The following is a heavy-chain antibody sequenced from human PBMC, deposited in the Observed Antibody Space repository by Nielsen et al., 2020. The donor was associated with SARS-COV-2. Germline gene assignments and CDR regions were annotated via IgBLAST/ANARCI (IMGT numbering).Heavy chain of an antibody. CDR2: ISISSSSF. D-gene: IGHD3-3*01. CDR1: EFTFSSYS. J-gene: IGHJ3*02. Sequence: GESLKISCAASEFTFSSYSMNWVRQAPGKGLEWVSSISISSSSFYYTDSMKGRFTISRDNAKNSLFLQMNRLRVEDTAVYYCARDGGRRTMFGVNHRVRKDAFDIWGQGTMVTVSS. CDR3: ARDGGRRTMFGVNHRVRKDAFDI. V-gene: IGHV3-21*01.